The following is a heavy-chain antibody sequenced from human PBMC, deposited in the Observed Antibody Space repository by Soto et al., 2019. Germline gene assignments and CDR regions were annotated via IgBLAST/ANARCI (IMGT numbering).Heavy chain of an antibody. D-gene: IGHD5-18*01. CDR3: AKDSATHFRGYSYHAP. CDR1: GFTFSTYG. J-gene: IGHJ5*02. V-gene: IGHV3-30*18. Sequence: LRLSCSASGFTFSTYGMHWVRQAPGKGLEWVSVISHAGTNYYYADSVKGRFTISRDNSKNTVYLQMDSLRAEDTAVYYCAKDSATHFRGYSYHAPRGQGILGTFSS. CDR2: ISHAGTNY.